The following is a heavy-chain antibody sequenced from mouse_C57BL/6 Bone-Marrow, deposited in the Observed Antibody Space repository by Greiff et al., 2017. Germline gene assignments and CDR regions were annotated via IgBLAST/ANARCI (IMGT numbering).Heavy chain of an antibody. CDR2: ISSGGSYT. CDR1: GFTFSSYG. J-gene: IGHJ4*01. CDR3: APGDYDVYYAMDY. Sequence: EVKVVESGGDLVKPGGSLKLSCAASGFTFSSYGMSWVRQTPDKRLEWVATISSGGSYTYYPDSVKGRFTISRDNAKNTLYLQMSSLKSEDTAMYYCAPGDYDVYYAMDYWGQGTSVTVSS. V-gene: IGHV5-6*01. D-gene: IGHD2-4*01.